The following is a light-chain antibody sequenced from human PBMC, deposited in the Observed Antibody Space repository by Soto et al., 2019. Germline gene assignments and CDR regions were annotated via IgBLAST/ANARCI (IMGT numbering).Light chain of an antibody. V-gene: IGLV2-14*03. J-gene: IGLJ1*01. CDR2: DVS. CDR3: SSYTSTTTLVV. CDR1: SSDSSGYNY. Sequence: QSVLTQPASVSGSPGQSITLSCTATSSDSSGYNYISWYQQHPGKAPKLMIYDVSDRPSGVSNRFSGSKSGNTASLTISGLQAEDEADYYCSSYTSTTTLVVFGTGTKLTVL.